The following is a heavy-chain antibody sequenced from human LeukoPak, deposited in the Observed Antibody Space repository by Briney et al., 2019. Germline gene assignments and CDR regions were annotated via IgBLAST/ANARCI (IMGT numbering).Heavy chain of an antibody. Sequence: SETLSLTCTVSGGSISSSSYYWGWIRHPPGKGLEWIGSIYFSGSTYYNPSLKSRVTISVDTSKNQFSLKLSSVTAADTAVYYCARRPEQWLVKEGYFDYWGQGTLVTVSS. J-gene: IGHJ4*02. CDR2: IYFSGST. D-gene: IGHD6-19*01. CDR3: ARRPEQWLVKEGYFDY. CDR1: GGSISSSSYY. V-gene: IGHV4-39*01.